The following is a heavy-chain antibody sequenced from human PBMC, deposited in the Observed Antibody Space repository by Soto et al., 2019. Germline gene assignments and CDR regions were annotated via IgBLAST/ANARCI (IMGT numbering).Heavy chain of an antibody. Sequence: QVQLQESGPGLVKPSQTLSLTCTVSGGSISSGGYYWSWIRQHPGKGLEWIGYIYYSGSTYYNPSRRSRVXXSXDXFKNQLSLKLSSVTAADTAVYYCARGYFDWFYGMDVWGQGTTVTVSS. CDR1: GGSISSGGYY. CDR3: ARGYFDWFYGMDV. J-gene: IGHJ6*02. D-gene: IGHD3-9*01. V-gene: IGHV4-31*03. CDR2: IYYSGST.